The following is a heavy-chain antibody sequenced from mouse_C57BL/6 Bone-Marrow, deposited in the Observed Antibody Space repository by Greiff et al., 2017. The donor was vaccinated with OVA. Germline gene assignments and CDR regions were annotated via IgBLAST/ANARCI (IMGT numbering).Heavy chain of an antibody. V-gene: IGHV5-16*01. J-gene: IGHJ4*01. D-gene: IGHD1-1*02. Sequence: EVMLVESEGGLVQPGRSMKLSCTASGFTFSDYYMAWVRQVPEKGLEWVANINYDGSSTYYLDSLKSRFIISRDNAKNILYLQMSSLKSEDTATYYCARYYVDAMDYWGQGTSVTVSS. CDR3: ARYYVDAMDY. CDR1: GFTFSDYY. CDR2: INYDGSST.